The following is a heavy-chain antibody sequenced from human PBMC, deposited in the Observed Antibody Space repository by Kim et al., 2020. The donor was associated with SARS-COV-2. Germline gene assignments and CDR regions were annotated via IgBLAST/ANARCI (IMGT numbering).Heavy chain of an antibody. Sequence: SETLSLTCAVYGGSFSGYYWSWIRQPPGKGLEWIGEINHSGSTNYNPSLKSRVTISVDTSKNQFSLKLSSVTAADTAVYYCARAKYDILTGYYPFDYWG. CDR1: GGSFSGYY. CDR3: ARAKYDILTGYYPFDY. V-gene: IGHV4-34*01. CDR2: INHSGST. D-gene: IGHD3-9*01. J-gene: IGHJ4*01.